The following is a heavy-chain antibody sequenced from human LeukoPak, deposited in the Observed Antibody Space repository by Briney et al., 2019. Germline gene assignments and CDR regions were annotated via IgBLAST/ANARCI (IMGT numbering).Heavy chain of an antibody. J-gene: IGHJ4*02. Sequence: ASVKVSCKAFGYTFTSYGISWVRQAPGQGLEWMGWISAYNGNTNYAQKLQGRVTMTTDTSTSTAYMELRSLRSDDTAVYYCARLVGYGSGSYYSSRIRNYFDYWGQGTLVTVSS. CDR3: ARLVGYGSGSYYSSRIRNYFDY. V-gene: IGHV1-18*01. CDR1: GYTFTSYG. CDR2: ISAYNGNT. D-gene: IGHD3-10*01.